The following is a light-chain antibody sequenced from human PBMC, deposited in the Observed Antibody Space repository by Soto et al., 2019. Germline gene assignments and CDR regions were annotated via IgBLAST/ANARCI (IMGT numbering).Light chain of an antibody. CDR2: AAS. CDR3: LQDYTYPWT. J-gene: IGKJ1*01. CDR1: QGIRID. Sequence: AIQVTQSPSSLSASVGDRVIITCRASQGIRIDLGWYQQKPGKAPKLLIYAASTLQSGVPSRFSGSGSGTDFTLTISSLQPEDFATYYCLQDYTYPWTFGQGTKVEIK. V-gene: IGKV1-6*01.